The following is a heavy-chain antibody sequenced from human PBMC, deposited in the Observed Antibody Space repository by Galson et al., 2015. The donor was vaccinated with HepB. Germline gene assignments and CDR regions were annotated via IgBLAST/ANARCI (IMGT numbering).Heavy chain of an antibody. CDR3: ARSGEPHRYYGMDV. CDR2: IDWDDDK. V-gene: IGHV2-70*11. Sequence: PALVKPTQTLTLTCTFSGFSLSTSGMCVSWIRQPPGKALEWLARIDWDDDKYYSTSLKTRLTISKDTSKNQVVLTMTNMDPVDTATYYCARSGEPHRYYGMDVWGQGTTVTVSS. D-gene: IGHD3-16*01. J-gene: IGHJ6*02. CDR1: GFSLSTSGMC.